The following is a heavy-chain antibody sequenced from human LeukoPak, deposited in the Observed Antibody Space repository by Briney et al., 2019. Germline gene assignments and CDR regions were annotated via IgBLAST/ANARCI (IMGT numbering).Heavy chain of an antibody. CDR1: GFTFSSYS. CDR2: ISSSSYI. V-gene: IGHV3-21*01. Sequence: GGSLRLSCAASGFTFSSYSMNWVRQAPGKGLEWVSSISSSSYIYYADSVKGRFTISRDNAKNSLYLQMNSLRAEDTAVYYCASRYSIAAFDYWGQGTLVTVSS. CDR3: ASRYSIAAFDY. D-gene: IGHD6-13*01. J-gene: IGHJ4*02.